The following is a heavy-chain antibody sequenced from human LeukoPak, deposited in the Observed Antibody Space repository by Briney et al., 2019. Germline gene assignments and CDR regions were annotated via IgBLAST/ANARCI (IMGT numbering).Heavy chain of an antibody. CDR2: IYYSGST. CDR3: ARYRPGRPMYYFDY. V-gene: IGHV4-39*01. Sequence: SETLSLTCTVSGGSISSSSYYWGWIRQPPGKGLEWIRSIYYSGSTYYNPSLKSRVTISVDTSKNQFSLKLSSVTAADTAVYYCARYRPGRPMYYFDYWGQGTLVTVSS. CDR1: GGSISSSSYY. J-gene: IGHJ4*02.